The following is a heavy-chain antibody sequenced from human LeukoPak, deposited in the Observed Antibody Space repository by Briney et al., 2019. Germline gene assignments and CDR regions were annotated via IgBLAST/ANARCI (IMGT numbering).Heavy chain of an antibody. J-gene: IGHJ6*03. CDR3: ARESERTPDFGINYYYYMDV. V-gene: IGHV1-2*02. CDR2: INPRSGDT. D-gene: IGHD3-3*01. Sequence: ASVKVSCKASGYSLTDHCMHWVRQAPGQGLEWMGWINPRSGDTNSTQKFQGRVTMTTDTSISTVFLELDRLTSDDTAVYYCARESERTPDFGINYYYYMDVWGEGTTVTVSS. CDR1: GYSLTDHC.